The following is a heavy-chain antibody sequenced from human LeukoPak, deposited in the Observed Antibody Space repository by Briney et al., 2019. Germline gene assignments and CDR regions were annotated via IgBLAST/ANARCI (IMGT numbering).Heavy chain of an antibody. J-gene: IGHJ2*01. D-gene: IGHD4-23*01. CDR3: ARTKSTVGYWYFDL. V-gene: IGHV4-30-2*01. CDR1: VGSISSGGYS. CDR2: IYHSGST. Sequence: SETLSLTCAVSVGSISSGGYSWSWIRQPPGKDLEWIGYIYHSGSTHYNPSLKSRVTISVDRSKNQFSLNLSSVTAADTAVYYCARTKSTVGYWYFDLWGRGTLVTVSS.